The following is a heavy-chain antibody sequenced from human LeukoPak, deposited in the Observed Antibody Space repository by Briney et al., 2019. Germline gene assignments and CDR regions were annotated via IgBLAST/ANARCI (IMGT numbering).Heavy chain of an antibody. D-gene: IGHD4-17*01. V-gene: IGHV1-18*04. Sequence: ASVKVSCKASGYTFTSYAMHWVRQAPGQGLECMGWVNPYNGNTDYAQKFHGRVTLTTDTSTSTAYMELRSLRSDDSAMYYCAREIYGRFDFWGQGTLVTVSS. CDR2: VNPYNGNT. CDR1: GYTFTSYA. J-gene: IGHJ4*02. CDR3: AREIYGRFDF.